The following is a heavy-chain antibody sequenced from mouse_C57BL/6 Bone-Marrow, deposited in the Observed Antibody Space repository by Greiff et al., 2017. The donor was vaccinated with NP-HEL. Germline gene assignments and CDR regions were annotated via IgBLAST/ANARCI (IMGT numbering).Heavy chain of an antibody. CDR2: IHPSDSDT. V-gene: IGHV1-74*01. CDR3: AIRGWLLRAMDY. CDR1: GYTFTSYW. D-gene: IGHD2-3*01. J-gene: IGHJ4*01. Sequence: QVQLQQPGAELVKPGASVKVSCKASGYTFTSYWRHWVKQRPGQGLEWMGRIHPSDSDTNYNQKFKGKATLTVDNSSSTAYMQLISLTSEDSAVYYCAIRGWLLRAMDYWGQGTSVTVSS.